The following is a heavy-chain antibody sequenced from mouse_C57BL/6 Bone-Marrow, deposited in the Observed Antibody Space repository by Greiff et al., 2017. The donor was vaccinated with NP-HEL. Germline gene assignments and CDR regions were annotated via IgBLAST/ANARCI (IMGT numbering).Heavy chain of an antibody. D-gene: IGHD1-1*01. Sequence: VKLVESGPGLVQPSQSLSITCTVSGFSLTSYGVHWVRQSPGKGLEWLGVIWRGGSTDYNAAFIYRLSISKDNSKSQVFFKMNSLQADDTAIYYCASSGDITTVVASMDYWGQGTSVTVSS. V-gene: IGHV2-2*01. J-gene: IGHJ4*01. CDR3: ASSGDITTVVASMDY. CDR2: IWRGGST. CDR1: GFSLTSYG.